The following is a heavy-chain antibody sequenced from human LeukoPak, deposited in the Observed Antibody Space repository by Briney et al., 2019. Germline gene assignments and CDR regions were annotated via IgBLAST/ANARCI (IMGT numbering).Heavy chain of an antibody. J-gene: IGHJ4*02. CDR3: ARMSGY. CDR1: GGSISSYY. Sequence: SETLSLTCTVSGGSISSYYWSWIRQPPGKGLEWIGYIYYSGSTNYNPSLKSRVTISVDTSKNQFSLKLSSVTAADTAVYYCARMSGYWGQGTLVTVSS. CDR2: IYYSGST. V-gene: IGHV4-59*01. D-gene: IGHD5/OR15-5a*01.